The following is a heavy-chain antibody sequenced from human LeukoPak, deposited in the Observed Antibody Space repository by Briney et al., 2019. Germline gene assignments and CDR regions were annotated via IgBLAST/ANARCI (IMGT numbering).Heavy chain of an antibody. J-gene: IGHJ4*02. CDR3: ATRQLWLDY. CDR1: GFTFSIYA. Sequence: SGGSLRLSCAASGFTFSIYAMSWVRQAPGKGLECVSYISSSSTTIFYADSVRGRFTISRDNAKNSLYLQMNSLRAEDTAVYYCATRQLWLDYWGQGTLVTVSS. CDR2: ISSSSTTI. D-gene: IGHD5-18*01. V-gene: IGHV3-48*01.